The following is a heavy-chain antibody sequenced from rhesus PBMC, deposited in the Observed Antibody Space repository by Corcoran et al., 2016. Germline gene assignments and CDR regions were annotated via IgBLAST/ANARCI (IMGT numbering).Heavy chain of an antibody. CDR2: VDPEDGEV. CDR1: GYTFTDYY. D-gene: IGHD6-13*01. Sequence: EVQLMQSGAEVKKPGASVKISCKASGYTFTDYYLHWVRQAPGKGLCWMGRVDPEDGEVVHAPKFQDRCTMTADTSTDTAYMELSSLRSEDTAVYYCAIGIIVGRDYWGQGVLVTVSS. CDR3: AIGIIVGRDY. J-gene: IGHJ4*01. V-gene: IGHV1-111*02.